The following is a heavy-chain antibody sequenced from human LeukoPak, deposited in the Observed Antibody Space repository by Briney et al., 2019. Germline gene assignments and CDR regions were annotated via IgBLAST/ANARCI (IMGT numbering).Heavy chain of an antibody. CDR3: ARTGYANNWFDP. J-gene: IGHJ5*02. CDR1: GFTVSSNH. Sequence: GGSLRLSCVASGFTVSSNHMSGVRQAPGKGLEWVSVIYSGGSTYYADSVKGRFTISRDNSKNTLYLQMNSLRAEDTAVYYCARTGYANNWFDPWGQGTLVTVSS. D-gene: IGHD3-9*01. V-gene: IGHV3-53*01. CDR2: IYSGGST.